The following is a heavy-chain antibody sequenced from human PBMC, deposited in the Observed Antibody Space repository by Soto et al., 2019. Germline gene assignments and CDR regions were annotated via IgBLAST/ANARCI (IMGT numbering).Heavy chain of an antibody. CDR2: ISYDESNK. J-gene: IGHJ4*02. Sequence: VQLVESGGGLVQPGGSLRLSCAASGFTFSSYSMNWVRQAPGKGLEWVAVISYDESNKYYADSVKGRFTISRDNSKNTLYLQMNSLRAEDTAVYYCAKDRRSSGWYYFDYWGQGTLVTVSS. V-gene: IGHV3-30*18. CDR3: AKDRRSSGWYYFDY. D-gene: IGHD6-19*01. CDR1: GFTFSSYS.